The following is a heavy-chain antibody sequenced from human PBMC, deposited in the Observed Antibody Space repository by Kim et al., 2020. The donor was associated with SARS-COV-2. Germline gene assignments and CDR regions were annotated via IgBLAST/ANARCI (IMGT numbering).Heavy chain of an antibody. CDR3: AREGYSSGWYGVAYFDY. Sequence: LKSRVTISVDTSKNQFSLKLSSVTAADTAVYYCAREGYSSGWYGVAYFDYWGQGTLVTVSS. D-gene: IGHD6-19*01. V-gene: IGHV4-34*01. J-gene: IGHJ4*02.